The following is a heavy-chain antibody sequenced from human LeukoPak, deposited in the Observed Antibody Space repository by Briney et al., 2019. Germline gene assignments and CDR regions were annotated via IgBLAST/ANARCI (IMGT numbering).Heavy chain of an antibody. V-gene: IGHV4-59*08. Sequence: SSETLSLTCSVSGGSIISHYWSWTRQSPGKGLEWIGYMHFSGSTVYSPSLKSRVTISMGTSRNQFSLRLSSVTAAVTAVYYCARHVETHNENYFDPWGGGTLVTVSS. J-gene: IGHJ5*02. CDR3: ARHVETHNENYFDP. CDR2: MHFSGST. CDR1: GGSIISHY. D-gene: IGHD5-24*01.